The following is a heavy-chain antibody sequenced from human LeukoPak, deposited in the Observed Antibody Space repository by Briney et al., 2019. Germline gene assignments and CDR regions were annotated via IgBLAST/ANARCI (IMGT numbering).Heavy chain of an antibody. Sequence: GGSLRLSCAASGFTFSSYEMNWVRQAPGKGLEWVSSISSSSSYIYYADSVKGRFTISRDNAKNSLYLQMNSLRAEDTAVYYCARDGWLQYAFDIWGQGTMVTVSS. CDR3: ARDGWLQYAFDI. CDR1: GFTFSSYE. V-gene: IGHV3-21*01. CDR2: ISSSSSYI. J-gene: IGHJ3*02. D-gene: IGHD5-24*01.